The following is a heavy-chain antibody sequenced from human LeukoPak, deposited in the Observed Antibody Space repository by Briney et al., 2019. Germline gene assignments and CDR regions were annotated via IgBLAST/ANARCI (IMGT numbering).Heavy chain of an antibody. V-gene: IGHV3-23*01. D-gene: IGHD3-22*01. J-gene: IGHJ4*02. CDR3: AKEVYDSSGFIDF. Sequence: GGSLRLSCAASGLTFSSYAMSWVREAPGKGLEWVSAVTGSGSSTYYADSVKGQFTISRDNSKKMLYLQMNSLRVEDTAIYYCAKEVYDSSGFIDFWGQGTLVTVSS. CDR1: GLTFSSYA. CDR2: VTGSGSST.